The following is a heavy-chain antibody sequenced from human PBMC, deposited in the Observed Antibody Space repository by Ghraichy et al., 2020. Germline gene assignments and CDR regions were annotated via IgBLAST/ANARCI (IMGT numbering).Heavy chain of an antibody. V-gene: IGHV3-7*01. J-gene: IGHJ6*02. CDR3: ARVSPRHYYYYGMDV. CDR1: GFTFSSYW. Sequence: LSLTCAASGFTFSSYWMSWVRQAPGKGLEWVANIMQDGSEKNYVDSVKGRFTISRDNAKNSLYLQMNSLRAEDTAVYYCARVSPRHYYYYGMDVWGQGTTVTVSS. CDR2: IMQDGSEK.